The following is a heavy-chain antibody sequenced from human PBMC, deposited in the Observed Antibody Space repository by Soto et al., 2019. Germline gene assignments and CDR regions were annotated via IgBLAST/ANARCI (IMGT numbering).Heavy chain of an antibody. CDR2: ICPMGDNT. V-gene: IGHV3-23*01. CDR1: AFTFTTYA. D-gene: IGHD3-10*01. Sequence: GGSLRLSWAASAFTFTTYAMTWLRQAPVNGLEWVSAICPMGDNTYYAESVKGRFTISRDNSKNTLYLQMNSLRADDKALYLCAKVRRHYGLRSYIKWGHGALVTVSS. J-gene: IGHJ4*01. CDR3: AKVRRHYGLRSYIK.